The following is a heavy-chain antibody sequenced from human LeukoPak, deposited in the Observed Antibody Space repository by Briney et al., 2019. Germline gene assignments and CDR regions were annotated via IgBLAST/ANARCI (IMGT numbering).Heavy chain of an antibody. J-gene: IGHJ3*01. CDR2: IWYDGSKA. V-gene: IGHV3-33*06. CDR1: GFIFNDYG. Sequence: GRSLRLSCAASGFIFNDYGMHWVRRAPSKGLEWVAVIWYDGSKAYYGDSVKGRFAISRDSANSTLFLQMNSLRVEDTAVYYCAKDYYYDSSGYDAFDLWGQGTMVTVSS. D-gene: IGHD3-22*01. CDR3: AKDYYYDSSGYDAFDL.